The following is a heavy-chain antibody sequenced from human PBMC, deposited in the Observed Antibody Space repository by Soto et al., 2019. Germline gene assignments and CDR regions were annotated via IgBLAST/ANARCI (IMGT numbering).Heavy chain of an antibody. Sequence: GEYLKISCRCPGYTFYNCWIVLVRDLPGKGLEWMGIIYPGDHETRYSPSLHGKVTISADTYINSAFLQWSIIEASDSAFYYCARSRRSSPYFDYWGQGALVTVSS. CDR3: ARSRRSSPYFDY. CDR1: GYTFYNCW. CDR2: IYPGDHET. V-gene: IGHV5-51*01. J-gene: IGHJ4*02. D-gene: IGHD6-13*01.